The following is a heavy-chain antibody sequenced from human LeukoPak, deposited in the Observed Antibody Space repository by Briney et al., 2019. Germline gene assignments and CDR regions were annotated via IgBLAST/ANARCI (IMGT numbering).Heavy chain of an antibody. V-gene: IGHV4-59*01. CDR1: GGSISNKY. Sequence: SETLSLTCTVSGGSISNKYWSWIRQPPGKGLEWIGYIYYSGSTNYNPPLKSRVTILVDTSKNQFSLKLSSVTAADTAVYYCARADGSVWPTGEFDYWGQGTLVTVSS. CDR3: ARADGSVWPTGEFDY. J-gene: IGHJ4*02. D-gene: IGHD6-19*01. CDR2: IYYSGST.